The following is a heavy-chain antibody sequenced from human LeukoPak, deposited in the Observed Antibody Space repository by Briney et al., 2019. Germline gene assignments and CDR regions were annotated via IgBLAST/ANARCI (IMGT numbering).Heavy chain of an antibody. CDR2: IKQDGSEK. CDR3: ARTNRNYHCSSTSCYTWDY. D-gene: IGHD2-2*02. V-gene: IGHV3-7*01. CDR1: GFSLSAYW. Sequence: PGGSLRLSCAASGFSLSAYWMSWVRQAPGKGLEWVANIKQDGSEKYYVDSVKGRFTISRDNAKNSLYLQMNSLRAEDTAVYYCARTNRNYHCSSTSCYTWDYWGQGTLVTVSS. J-gene: IGHJ4*02.